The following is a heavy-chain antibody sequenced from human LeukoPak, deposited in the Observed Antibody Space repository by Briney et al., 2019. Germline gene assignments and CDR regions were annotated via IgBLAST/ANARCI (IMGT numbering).Heavy chain of an antibody. D-gene: IGHD5-12*01. Sequence: GGSLRLSCAASGFTLSDHYIDWVRQAPGKGLGWVGRSGNKADSYTAEFAASVKGRFTLSRDDSKNSLYLQMNLLRTEDTAMYHCIRGYSGISVYAFDIWGQGTTVTVSS. V-gene: IGHV3-72*01. J-gene: IGHJ3*02. CDR3: IRGYSGISVYAFDI. CDR2: SGNKADSYTA. CDR1: GFTLSDHY.